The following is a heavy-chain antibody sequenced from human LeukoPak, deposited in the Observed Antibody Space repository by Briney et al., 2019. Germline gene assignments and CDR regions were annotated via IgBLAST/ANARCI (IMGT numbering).Heavy chain of an antibody. V-gene: IGHV1-46*01. J-gene: IGHJ4*02. CDR2: INPSGGST. D-gene: IGHD6-13*01. CDR3: ASPTPTSSSWYSLDY. CDR1: GYTFTSYY. Sequence: ASVKVSCKASGYTFTSYYMHWVRQAPGQGLEWMGIINPSGGSTSYAQKFQGRVTMTRDTSTSTAYMELRSLRSDDTAVYYCASPTPTSSSWYSLDYWGQGTLVTVSS.